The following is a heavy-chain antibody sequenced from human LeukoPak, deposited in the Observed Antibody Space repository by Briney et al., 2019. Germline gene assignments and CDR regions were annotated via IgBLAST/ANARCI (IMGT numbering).Heavy chain of an antibody. D-gene: IGHD3-22*01. CDR1: GFTFSSYE. Sequence: GGSLRLSCAASGFTFSSYEMNWVRQAPGKGLEWVSYISSSGSTIYYADSVKGRFTISRDNAKNSLYLQMNSLRAEDTAVYYCARVWWPIYYDSSGSYFDYWGQGTLVTVSS. CDR2: ISSSGSTI. CDR3: ARVWWPIYYDSSGSYFDY. V-gene: IGHV3-48*03. J-gene: IGHJ4*02.